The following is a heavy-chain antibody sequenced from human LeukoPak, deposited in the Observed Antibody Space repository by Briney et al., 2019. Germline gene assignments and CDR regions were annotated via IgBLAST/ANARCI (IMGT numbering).Heavy chain of an antibody. CDR1: GFTFSSYS. V-gene: IGHV3-21*01. Sequence: GRSLRLSCAASGFTFSSYSMNWVRQAPGKGLEWVSSISSSSSYIYYADSVKGRFTISRDNAKNSLYLQMNSLRAEDTAVYYCARDLRGSDRILGYWGQGTLVTVSS. D-gene: IGHD2/OR15-2a*01. CDR2: ISSSSSYI. J-gene: IGHJ4*02. CDR3: ARDLRGSDRILGY.